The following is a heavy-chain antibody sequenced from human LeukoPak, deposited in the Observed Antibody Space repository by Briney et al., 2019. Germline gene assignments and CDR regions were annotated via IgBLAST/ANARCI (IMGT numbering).Heavy chain of an antibody. CDR3: ARERPTIAARSSNWFDP. J-gene: IGHJ5*02. D-gene: IGHD6-6*01. Sequence: ASVKVSCKASGYTFTTYYMHWVRQAPGQGLEWMGIINPSGGSTTYAQNFQGRVTMTRDTSTSTVYMELSSLRSEDTAVYYCARERPTIAARSSNWFDPWGQGTLVTVSS. V-gene: IGHV1-46*01. CDR1: GYTFTTYY. CDR2: INPSGGST.